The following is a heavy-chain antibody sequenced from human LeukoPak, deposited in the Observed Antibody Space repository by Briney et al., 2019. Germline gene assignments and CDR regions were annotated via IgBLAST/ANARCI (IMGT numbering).Heavy chain of an antibody. CDR2: IYSGGNT. CDR3: ARDISGYNYLNC. V-gene: IGHV3-53*01. Sequence: GGSLRLSCVASGFTVYTNYMGWVRQAPGKGLQWVSVIYSGGNTYYTDSVKGRFTISRDNSKNTLYLQMNSLRAEDTAVYFCARDISGYNYLNCWGQGTLVTVSS. CDR1: GFTVYTNY. J-gene: IGHJ4*02. D-gene: IGHD3-22*01.